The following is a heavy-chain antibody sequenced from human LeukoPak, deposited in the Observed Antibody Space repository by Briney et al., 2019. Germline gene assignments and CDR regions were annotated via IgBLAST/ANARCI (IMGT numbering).Heavy chain of an antibody. CDR2: ISSSGSTR. D-gene: IGHD6-13*01. Sequence: GGSLRLSCAASGFTVSSNFMSWVRQAPGKGLEWVSYISSSGSTRYYAESVSGRFTVSRDNAKTSLYLQMNSLRAEDTALYYCSAAAAGTEYFEYWGQGTLVTVSS. V-gene: IGHV3-48*04. CDR1: GFTVSSNF. J-gene: IGHJ4*02. CDR3: SAAAAGTEYFEY.